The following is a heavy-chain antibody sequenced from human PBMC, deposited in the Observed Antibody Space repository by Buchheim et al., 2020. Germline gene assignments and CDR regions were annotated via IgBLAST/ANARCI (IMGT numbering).Heavy chain of an antibody. J-gene: IGHJ4*02. CDR1: GFSFSNFA. V-gene: IGHV3-23*01. CDR2: ISGSGTLT. CDR3: AKAPEGFYGGTQNDFDT. Sequence: EVQLLESGGAVVQAGGSLRLACAASGFSFSNFAMSWVRQAPGKGLEWVAGISGSGTLTFYADSVKGRFTISRDNSKNTLFLQMNSLRAEDTAVYYCAKAPEGFYGGTQNDFDTWGQG. D-gene: IGHD4-23*01.